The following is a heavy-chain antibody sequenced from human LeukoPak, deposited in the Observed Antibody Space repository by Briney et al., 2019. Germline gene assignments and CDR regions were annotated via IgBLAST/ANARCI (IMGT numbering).Heavy chain of an antibody. V-gene: IGHV3-23*01. J-gene: IGHJ4*02. CDR3: AKSQSGWYSFDY. CDR2: ISGSGGST. Sequence: PGGSLRLSCAASGFTLRNYVVNWVRQAPGKGLEWVSAISGSGGSTKYADSVKGRFTISGDNSKNTLYLQMNSLRAEDTAVYYCAKSQSGWYSFDYWGQGTLVTVSS. CDR1: GFTLRNYV. D-gene: IGHD6-19*01.